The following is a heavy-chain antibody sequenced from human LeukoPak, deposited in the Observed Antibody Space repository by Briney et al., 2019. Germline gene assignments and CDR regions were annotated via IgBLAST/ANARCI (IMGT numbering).Heavy chain of an antibody. CDR2: ISYDGSDK. V-gene: IGHV3-30*04. CDR1: GLTFSSYA. CDR3: ARARPSMWIDY. D-gene: IGHD5-12*01. Sequence: GGSLRLSWAASGLTFSSYAMYWVRQAPGKGLEWVAVISYDGSDKFYADSVKGRFTISRDSSKNTLYLQMNSLRPEDTAVYYCARARPSMWIDYWGQGTLVTVSS. J-gene: IGHJ4*02.